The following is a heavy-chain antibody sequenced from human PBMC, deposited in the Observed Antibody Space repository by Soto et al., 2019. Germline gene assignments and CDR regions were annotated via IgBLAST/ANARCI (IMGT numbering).Heavy chain of an antibody. D-gene: IGHD1-20*01. CDR1: GFDFKTYG. CDR3: VRTACVINNCSYRGVR. J-gene: IGHJ4*02. Sequence: QGQLVESGGGVVQPGRSLRLSSVASGFDFKTYGMHWVRQAPGKGLEWVAVIGFDGTNIHYSDSVRGRFSISRDNSENTVSLQMNSLRVEDTALYYCVRTACVINNCSYRGVRWGQGTLVTV. V-gene: IGHV3-33*01. CDR2: IGFDGTNI.